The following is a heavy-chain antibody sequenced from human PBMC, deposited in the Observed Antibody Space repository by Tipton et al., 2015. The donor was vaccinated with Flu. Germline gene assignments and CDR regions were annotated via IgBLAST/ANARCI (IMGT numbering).Heavy chain of an antibody. D-gene: IGHD3-16*01. CDR3: ARHRSKRGRLLITFGGVSNWFDP. J-gene: IGHJ5*02. CDR1: GGSIGSTSFY. V-gene: IGHV4-39*01. Sequence: TLSLTSTVSGGSIGSTSFYWGWIRQPPGKGLEWIGSIFSSGTTYYNPSLKSRVTIAGDTSTNQFSLKVTSVTAADTAVYYCARHRSKRGRLLITFGGVSNWFDPWGQGTLVTVFS. CDR2: IFSSGTT.